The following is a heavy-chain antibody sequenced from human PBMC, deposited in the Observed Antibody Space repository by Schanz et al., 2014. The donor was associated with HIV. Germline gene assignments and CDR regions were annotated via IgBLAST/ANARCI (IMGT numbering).Heavy chain of an antibody. V-gene: IGHV3-9*01. D-gene: IGHD3-10*01. CDR3: AKSGNGRSLDF. J-gene: IGHJ4*03. CDR2: ISWNSGSI. Sequence: EVQLVESGGGLVQPGRSLRLSCAASGFTFDDYAMHWVRQAPGKGLEWVSGISWNSGSIGYADSVKGRFTISRDNSKNTLYLQMNSLRAEDTAVFYCAKSGNGRSLDFWGQGTKVTVSS. CDR1: GFTFDDYA.